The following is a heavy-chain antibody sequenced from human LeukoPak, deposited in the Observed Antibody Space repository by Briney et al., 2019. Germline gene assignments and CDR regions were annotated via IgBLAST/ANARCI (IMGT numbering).Heavy chain of an antibody. J-gene: IGHJ6*02. V-gene: IGHV3-21*01. CDR3: ARDQWWDIVVVPAAISDNRYYYYGMDV. CDR1: GFTFSNAW. D-gene: IGHD2-2*02. CDR2: ISSSSSYI. Sequence: SGGSLRLSCAASGFTFSNAWMSWVRQAPGKGLEWVSSISSSSSYIYYADSVKGRFTISRDNAKNSLYLQMNSLRAEDTAVYYCARDQWWDIVVVPAAISDNRYYYYGMDVWGQGTTVTVSS.